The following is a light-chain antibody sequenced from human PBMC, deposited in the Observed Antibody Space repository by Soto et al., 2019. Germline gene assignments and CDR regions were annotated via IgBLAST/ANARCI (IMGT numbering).Light chain of an antibody. CDR1: KSVNSSY. Sequence: EIVLKQSPGTLYWSPGERATLSYRAGKSVNSSYLAWYQQKPGQAPRLLIDGGSNRATGVPDRFHGSGYGTAFTLTISRLEPEDSAVYYCKQYYTSRTFGRGTTV. J-gene: IGKJ1*01. CDR3: KQYYTSRT. V-gene: IGKV3-20*01. CDR2: GGS.